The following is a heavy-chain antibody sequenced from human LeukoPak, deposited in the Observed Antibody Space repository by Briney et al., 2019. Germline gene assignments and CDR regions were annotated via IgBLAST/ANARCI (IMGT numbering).Heavy chain of an antibody. Sequence: GGSLRLSCAASGFTFSSYGMHWVRQAPGKGLEWVAVISYDGSNKYYADSVKGRFTISRDNSKNTLYLQMNSLRAEDTAIYYCAKGSSNSRPYYFDYWGQGTLATVSS. CDR2: ISYDGSNK. D-gene: IGHD1-1*01. CDR3: AKGSSNSRPYYFDY. CDR1: GFTFSSYG. J-gene: IGHJ4*02. V-gene: IGHV3-30*18.